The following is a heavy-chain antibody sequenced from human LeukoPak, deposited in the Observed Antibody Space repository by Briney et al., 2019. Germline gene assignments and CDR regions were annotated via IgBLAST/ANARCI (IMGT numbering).Heavy chain of an antibody. Sequence: PSETLSLTCAVYGGSFSGYYWSWIRQPPGKGLEWIGEISHSGSTNYNPSLKSRVTISVDTSKNQFSLKLSSVTAADTAVYYCARDITMVRVNWFDPWGQGALVTVSS. CDR2: ISHSGST. CDR3: ARDITMVRVNWFDP. J-gene: IGHJ5*02. V-gene: IGHV4-34*01. CDR1: GGSFSGYY. D-gene: IGHD3-10*01.